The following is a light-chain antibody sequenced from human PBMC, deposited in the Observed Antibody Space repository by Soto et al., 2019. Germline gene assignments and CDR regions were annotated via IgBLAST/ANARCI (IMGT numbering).Light chain of an antibody. CDR1: SSDVGSYNL. CDR2: EGS. V-gene: IGLV2-23*01. J-gene: IGLJ2*01. Sequence: QSALTQPASVSGSPGQSITISCTGTSSDVGSYNLVSWYQQQPGKAPKLMMYEGSKRPSGVSNRFSGSKSGNTASLKISGRQTEDEADNHCGSNAGSGTLVFGGGTTLTVL. CDR3: GSNAGSGTLV.